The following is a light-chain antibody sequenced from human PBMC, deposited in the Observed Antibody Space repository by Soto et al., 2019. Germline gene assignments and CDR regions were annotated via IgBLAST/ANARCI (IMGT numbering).Light chain of an antibody. CDR1: QSVSSSY. J-gene: IGKJ1*01. Sequence: EIVLTQSPGTLSLSPGERATLSCRASQSVSSSYLVWYQQKPGQAPRLLIYGASSRATGIPDRFSGSGSGTDFTLTISRLEPEDFAVYYCQQYNNWPPWTFGQGTKVEFK. CDR2: GAS. V-gene: IGKV3-20*01. CDR3: QQYNNWPPWT.